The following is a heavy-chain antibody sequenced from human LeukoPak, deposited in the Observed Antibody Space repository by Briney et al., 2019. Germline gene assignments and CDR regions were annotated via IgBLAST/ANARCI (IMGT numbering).Heavy chain of an antibody. J-gene: IGHJ1*01. CDR1: GYTLTELS. CDR2: FDPEDGDT. CDR3: ATPGSKELWFGELSPDEYFQH. D-gene: IGHD3-10*01. V-gene: IGHV1-24*01. Sequence: GASVKVSCKVSGYTLTELSMQWVRQAPGKGLEWMGGFDPEDGDTIYAQIFQGRVTLTEDTSTDTAYMELSSLRSENTAVYYCATPGSKELWFGELSPDEYFQHWGQGSLVTVSS.